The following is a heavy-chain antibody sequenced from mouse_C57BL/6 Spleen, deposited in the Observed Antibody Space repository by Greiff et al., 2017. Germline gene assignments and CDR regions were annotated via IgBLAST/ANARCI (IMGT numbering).Heavy chain of an antibody. J-gene: IGHJ2*01. CDR2: IHPNSGST. CDR1: GYTFTSYW. Sequence: VQLQQPGAELVKPGASVKLSCKASGYTFTSYWMHWVKQRPGQGLEWIGMIHPNSGSTNYNEKFKNKATLTVDKSSSTAYMQLSSLTSEDSAVYSVARMGIRFDYWGQGTTLTVSS. V-gene: IGHV1-64*01. CDR3: ARMGIRFDY.